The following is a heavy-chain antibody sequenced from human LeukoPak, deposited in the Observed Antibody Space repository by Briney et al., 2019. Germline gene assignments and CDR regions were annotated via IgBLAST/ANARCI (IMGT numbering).Heavy chain of an antibody. CDR1: GFTFSSYW. CDR3: ARDHYGGNVYYYYYYMDV. J-gene: IGHJ6*03. V-gene: IGHV3-74*01. D-gene: IGHD4-23*01. Sequence: PGGSLRLSCAASGFTFSSYWMHWVRHAPGKGLVWVSRINTDGSSTSYADSVKGRFTISRDNAKNTLYLQMNSLRAEDTAVYYCARDHYGGNVYYYYYYMDVWGKGTTVTVSS. CDR2: INTDGSST.